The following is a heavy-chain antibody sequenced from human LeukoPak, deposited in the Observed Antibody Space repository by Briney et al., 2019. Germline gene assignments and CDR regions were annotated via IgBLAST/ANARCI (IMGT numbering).Heavy chain of an antibody. Sequence: ASVKVSCKASGYTFTDYYMHRVRQAPGQGLEGMGWINPNSGGTNYAQKFQGRVTMTRDTSISTAYMELSRLRSDDTAVYYCASPTYYGYDAFDIWGQGTMVTVSS. V-gene: IGHV1-2*02. D-gene: IGHD3-10*01. CDR3: ASPTYYGYDAFDI. CDR1: GYTFTDYY. J-gene: IGHJ3*02. CDR2: INPNSGGT.